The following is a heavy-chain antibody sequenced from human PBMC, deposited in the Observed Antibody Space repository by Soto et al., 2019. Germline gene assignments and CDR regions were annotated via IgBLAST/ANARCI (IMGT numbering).Heavy chain of an antibody. Sequence: GGSLRLSCAASGFTFSSYAMSWVRQAPGKGLEWVSAISGSGGSTYYADSVKGRFTISRVNSKNTLYLQMNSLRAEDTAVYYCAKDRGYCSGGSCYGWFDPWGQGTLVTVSS. CDR3: AKDRGYCSGGSCYGWFDP. CDR1: GFTFSSYA. V-gene: IGHV3-23*01. J-gene: IGHJ5*02. CDR2: ISGSGGST. D-gene: IGHD2-15*01.